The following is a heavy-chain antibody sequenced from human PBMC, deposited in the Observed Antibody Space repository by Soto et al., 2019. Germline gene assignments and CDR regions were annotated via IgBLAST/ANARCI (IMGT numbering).Heavy chain of an antibody. J-gene: IGHJ1*01. CDR2: IGTAGDT. Sequence: KGQEWVSAIGTAGDTYYPGSVKGRFTISRENAKNSLYLQMNSLRAGDTVVYYCARSVPSSGSELAYWGHGTLVTVSS. CDR3: ARSVPSSGSELAY. V-gene: IGHV3-13*01. D-gene: IGHD6-19*01.